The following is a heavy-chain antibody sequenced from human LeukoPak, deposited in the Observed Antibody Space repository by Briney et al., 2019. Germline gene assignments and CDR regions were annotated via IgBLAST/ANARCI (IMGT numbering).Heavy chain of an antibody. V-gene: IGHV4-4*09. Sequence: SKTLSLTCTVSGGSVSSYYWSWLRQPPGKGLEWIGYIYNNENTKYNSSLTSRVTMSVDTSKNQFFLKLSSVTAADTAVYYCARFHSGPSGWYVLWYFDLWGRGTLVTVSS. CDR1: GGSVSSYY. J-gene: IGHJ2*01. D-gene: IGHD6-19*01. CDR3: ARFHSGPSGWYVLWYFDL. CDR2: IYNNENT.